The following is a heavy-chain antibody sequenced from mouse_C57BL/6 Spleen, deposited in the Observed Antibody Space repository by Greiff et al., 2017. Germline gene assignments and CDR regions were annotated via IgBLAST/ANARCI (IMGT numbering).Heavy chain of an antibody. Sequence: VQLQQPGAELVKPGASVKLSCKASGYTFTSYWMHWVKQRPGQGLEWIGMIHPNSGSTNYNEKFKSKATLTVDKSSSTAYMQLSSLTSEDSAVYYCARERGSSGYAYFDYWGQGTTLTVSS. CDR3: ARERGSSGYAYFDY. V-gene: IGHV1-64*01. D-gene: IGHD3-2*02. CDR2: IHPNSGST. CDR1: GYTFTSYW. J-gene: IGHJ2*01.